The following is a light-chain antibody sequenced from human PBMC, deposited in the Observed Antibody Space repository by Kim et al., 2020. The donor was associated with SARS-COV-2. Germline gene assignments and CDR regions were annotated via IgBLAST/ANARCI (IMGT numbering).Light chain of an antibody. CDR3: KQRLEFPCT. Sequence: DIVMTQTPLSLPVTPGEPASISCRSGRSLLNSDGHTYLDWYLQKPGQSPQLLIYALSYRASGVSDRFDATGSGTDFTLKISRVEAEDVGVYYCKQRLEFPCTFGQGTKLEI. V-gene: IGKV2-40*01. CDR2: ALS. CDR1: RSLLNSDGHTY. J-gene: IGKJ2*02.